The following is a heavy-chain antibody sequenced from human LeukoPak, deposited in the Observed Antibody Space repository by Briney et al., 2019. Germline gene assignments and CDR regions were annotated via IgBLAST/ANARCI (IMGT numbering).Heavy chain of an antibody. J-gene: IGHJ4*02. CDR3: ARPRVGLEMATITQFDY. Sequence: SVKVSCKASGGTFSSYAISWVRQAPGQGLEWMGGIIPIFGTANYAQKFQGRVTTTADESTSTAYMELSSLRSEDTAVYYCARPRVGLEMATITQFDYWGQGTLVTVSS. V-gene: IGHV1-69*13. CDR2: IIPIFGTA. CDR1: GGTFSSYA. D-gene: IGHD5-24*01.